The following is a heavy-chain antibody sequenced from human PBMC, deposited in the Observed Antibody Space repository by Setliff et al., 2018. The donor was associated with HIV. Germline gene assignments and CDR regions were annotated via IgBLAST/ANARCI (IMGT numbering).Heavy chain of an antibody. CDR2: ISTYSDEA. CDR1: GYTFTAYG. V-gene: IGHV1-18*01. J-gene: IGHJ6*02. Sequence: ASVKVSCKPSGYTFTAYGLSWVRQAPGQGLKWMGWISTYSDEASYAQNLYDRVTMTTDTSTSTAYMELRSLRFDDTAVYYCARDVEHMMDVWGQGTTVTVSS. CDR3: ARDVEHMMDV.